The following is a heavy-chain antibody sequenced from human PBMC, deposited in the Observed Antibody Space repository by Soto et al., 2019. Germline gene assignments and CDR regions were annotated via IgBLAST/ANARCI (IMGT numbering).Heavy chain of an antibody. V-gene: IGHV3-23*01. Sequence: VQLLESGGGLVQPGMSLRLSCAASGFTFGKSAMTWVRHTPGQGLQYVSSITDSGKSTYYTDCVRGRFIISRDNSKNISFLQMNSLRAEDTAVYFCAKAVLDRGVDSWGQGTLVTVSS. CDR1: GFTFGKSA. CDR2: ITDSGKST. CDR3: AKAVLDRGVDS. J-gene: IGHJ4*02.